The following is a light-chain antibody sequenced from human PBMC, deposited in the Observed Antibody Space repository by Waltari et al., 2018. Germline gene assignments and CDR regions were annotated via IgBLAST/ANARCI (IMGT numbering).Light chain of an antibody. V-gene: IGKV1-39*01. J-gene: IGKJ1*01. CDR1: QSISVY. CDR2: GAT. Sequence: DIQMTQSPSTLSASVGDRVTISCRAGQSISVYLNWYQQKHGEAPKLLIHGATTLENGVPTRFSGSGSGTGFTLTISTLQPEDFATYYCQQSFTTLWTFGQGTEVEIK. CDR3: QQSFTTLWT.